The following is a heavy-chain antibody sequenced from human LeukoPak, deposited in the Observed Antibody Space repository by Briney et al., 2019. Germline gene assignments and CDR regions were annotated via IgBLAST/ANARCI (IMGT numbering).Heavy chain of an antibody. Sequence: SETLSLTCTVSGGSISSGGYYWSWIRQHPGKGLEWIGYIYYSGSTYYNPSLKSRVTISVDTSKNQFSLKLSSVTAADTAVYYCARNPYDYSNYALTGYFDYWGQGTLVTVSS. CDR1: GGSISSGGYY. J-gene: IGHJ4*02. CDR2: IYYSGST. CDR3: ARNPYDYSNYALTGYFDY. D-gene: IGHD4-11*01. V-gene: IGHV4-31*03.